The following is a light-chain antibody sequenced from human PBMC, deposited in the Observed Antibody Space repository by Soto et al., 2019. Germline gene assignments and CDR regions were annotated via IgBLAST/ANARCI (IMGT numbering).Light chain of an antibody. CDR2: GAS. J-gene: IGKJ2*01. CDR1: QSVTNNY. Sequence: EFVLTQSPGTLSLSPGERGTLSCRASQSVTNNYLAWYQQKRGQPPRLLIHGASSRATGIPDRFSGSGSGTDFTLHISGLEPEDFAVYYCQQYSTPPMYTFGQGTQVEIK. V-gene: IGKV3-20*01. CDR3: QQYSTPPMYT.